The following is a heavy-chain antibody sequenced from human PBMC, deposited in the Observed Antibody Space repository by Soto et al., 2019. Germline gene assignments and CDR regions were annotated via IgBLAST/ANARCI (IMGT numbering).Heavy chain of an antibody. CDR1: GYNFVKYG. Sequence: GQLVQSGPEAKRPGASVQVCCKASGYNFVKYGVSWVRQDPGQGDEGMGGINPHTGDTDYSQTLPGRVPMTTEPFTRTASMEVMSLASDATAVYYCAVADTGVALEYWGQGTLFTFSP. J-gene: IGHJ4*02. CDR3: AVADTGVALEY. D-gene: IGHD2-8*02. V-gene: IGHV1-18*01. CDR2: INPHTGDT.